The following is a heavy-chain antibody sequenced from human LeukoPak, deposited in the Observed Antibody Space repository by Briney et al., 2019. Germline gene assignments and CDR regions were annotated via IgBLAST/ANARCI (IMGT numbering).Heavy chain of an antibody. D-gene: IGHD2-21*02. J-gene: IGHJ4*02. CDR1: GASISSTIYY. CDR2: VFYSENT. CDR3: ASGPWVTPFDH. V-gene: IGHV4-39*07. Sequence: SETLSLTCTVSGASISSTIYYWGWIRQPPGKGLEWIGSVFYSENTYHNPSLKTRVTISADTSKNQFSLNLTSVTAADTAVYFCASGPWVTPFDHWGQGTLVPVSS.